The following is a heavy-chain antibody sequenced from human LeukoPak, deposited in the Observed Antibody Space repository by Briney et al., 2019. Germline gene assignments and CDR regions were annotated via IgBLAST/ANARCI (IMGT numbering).Heavy chain of an antibody. D-gene: IGHD1-1*01. J-gene: IGHJ4*02. CDR1: GYSFTSYW. Sequence: GESLKISCKGSGYSFTSYWVGWVRQMPGKGLECMGIIYPGDSDTRYSPSFQGQVTISADRSISTAYLQWSSLKASDTAMYYCARHETGPYFDYWGQGTLVTVSS. CDR3: ARHETGPYFDY. V-gene: IGHV5-51*01. CDR2: IYPGDSDT.